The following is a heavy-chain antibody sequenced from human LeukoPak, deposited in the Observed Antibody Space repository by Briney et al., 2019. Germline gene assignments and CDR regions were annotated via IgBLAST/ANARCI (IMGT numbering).Heavy chain of an antibody. CDR2: INPNSGGT. CDR1: GYTFTDYY. J-gene: IGHJ3*02. Sequence: ASVKVSCKASGYTFTDYYMHWVRQAPGQGLEWMGRINPNSGGTNYAQKFQGRVTMTRDTSISTAYMELSRLRSDDTAVYYCARAMGDGYRDAFDIWGQGTMVTVSS. D-gene: IGHD5-24*01. CDR3: ARAMGDGYRDAFDI. V-gene: IGHV1-2*06.